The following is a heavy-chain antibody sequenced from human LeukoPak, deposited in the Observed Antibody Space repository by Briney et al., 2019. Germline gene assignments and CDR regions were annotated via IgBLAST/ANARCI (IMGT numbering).Heavy chain of an antibody. V-gene: IGHV3-21*01. CDR2: ISSSSSYI. D-gene: IGHD4-17*01. Sequence: GGSLRLSCAASGFTFTTYAMTWVRQAPGKGLEWVSSISSSSSYIYYADSVKGRFTISRDNAKNSLYLQMNSLRAEDTAVYYCAREIGYGDYAFDYWGQGTLVTVSS. J-gene: IGHJ4*02. CDR1: GFTFTTYA. CDR3: AREIGYGDYAFDY.